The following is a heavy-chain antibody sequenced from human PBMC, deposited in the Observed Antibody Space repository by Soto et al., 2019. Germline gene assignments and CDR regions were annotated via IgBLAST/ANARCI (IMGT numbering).Heavy chain of an antibody. J-gene: IGHJ4*02. D-gene: IGHD6-13*01. CDR3: ARHSDKYVSSWYGLGY. CDR1: GDSFTIDSYY. V-gene: IGHV4-39*01. CDR2: ISHSGTT. Sequence: QLQLQESGPGLVKPSEPLSLTCTVSGDSFTIDSYYWAWIRQPPGKGLEWLGTISHSGTTFHNPSLKRRLTMSVDTSKNQFSLNLSSGTAADTALYYCARHSDKYVSSWYGLGYWGQGTLVTVSS.